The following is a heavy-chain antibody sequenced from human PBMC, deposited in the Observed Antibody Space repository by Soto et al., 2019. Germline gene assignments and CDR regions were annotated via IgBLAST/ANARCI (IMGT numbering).Heavy chain of an antibody. V-gene: IGHV1-8*01. J-gene: IGHJ4*02. D-gene: IGHD4-17*01. Sequence: QVQLVQSGAEVKKPGASVKVSCKASGYTFTSYDINWVRQATGQGHEWMGWMNPNSGNTGYAQKFQCRVTVTRNPSIRGAYMELSSLRSEDTAVYYCARVEHDYGDYTTDCGGWGSLVSVSA. CDR3: ARVEHDYGDYTTDC. CDR1: GYTFTSYD. CDR2: MNPNSGNT.